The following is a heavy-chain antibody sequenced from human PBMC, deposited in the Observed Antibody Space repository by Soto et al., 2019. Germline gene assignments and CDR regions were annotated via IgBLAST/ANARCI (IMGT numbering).Heavy chain of an antibody. V-gene: IGHV4-4*07. CDR1: GGSISSYR. J-gene: IGHJ5*02. D-gene: IGHD1-7*01. CDR3: GRESGETWDYEAS. Sequence: KSSETLSLTCTVSGGSISSYRWSWIRQPAGKGLEWIGRLNTYGNTHYNPSLKSRVTVSVDTSRNQFFLTLRSVTAADSAVYHCGRESGETWDYEASWGQGTLVTVSS. CDR2: LNTYGNT.